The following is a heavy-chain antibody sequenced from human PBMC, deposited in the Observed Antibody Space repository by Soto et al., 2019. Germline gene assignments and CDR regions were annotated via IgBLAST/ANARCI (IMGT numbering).Heavy chain of an antibody. Sequence: PGGSLRLSCAASGFTFSSYGMHWVRQAPGKGLEWVAVISYDGSNKYYADSVKGRFTISRDNSKNTLYLQMNSLRAEDTAVYYCARPSYCSSTSCYSWYDYWGQGTMVTVYS. CDR1: GFTFSSYG. J-gene: IGHJ4*02. CDR2: ISYDGSNK. D-gene: IGHD2-2*01. V-gene: IGHV3-30*03. CDR3: ARPSYCSSTSCYSWYDY.